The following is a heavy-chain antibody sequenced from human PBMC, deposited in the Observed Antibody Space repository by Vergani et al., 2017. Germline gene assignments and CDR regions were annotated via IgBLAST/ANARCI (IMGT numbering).Heavy chain of an antibody. V-gene: IGHV1-24*01. CDR2: FDPEDGET. CDR3: ATDLFRENPAYYDIFTDPITGSTRMDV. Sequence: QVQLVQSGAEVKKPGASVKVSCKVSGYTLTELSMHWVRQAPGKGLEWMGGFDPEDGETIYAQKFQGRVTMTEDTSTDTAYMELSSLRSEDTAVYYCATDLFRENPAYYDIFTDPITGSTRMDVWGQGTTVTVSS. J-gene: IGHJ6*02. CDR1: GYTLTELS. D-gene: IGHD3-9*01.